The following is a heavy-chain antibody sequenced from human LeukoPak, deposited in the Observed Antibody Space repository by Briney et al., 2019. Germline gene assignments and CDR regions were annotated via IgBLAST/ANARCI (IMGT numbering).Heavy chain of an antibody. J-gene: IGHJ4*02. V-gene: IGHV3-74*01. CDR1: GFTFSSYW. CDR2: IDEFGSVT. Sequence: PGGSLRLSCAASGFTFSSYWMHWVRQVPGKGLAWVSRIDEFGSVTNSADSVQGRFSISRDNAKNALYLQMNSLRAEDTAVYYCVGDMFGGRDYWGQGTLVTVSS. D-gene: IGHD3-10*02. CDR3: VGDMFGGRDY.